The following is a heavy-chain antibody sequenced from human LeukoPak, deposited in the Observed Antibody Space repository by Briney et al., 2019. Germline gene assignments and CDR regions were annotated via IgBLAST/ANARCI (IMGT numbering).Heavy chain of an antibody. J-gene: IGHJ4*02. CDR1: GFTFSNLW. CDR3: ATSTAAAGTD. CDR2: IKQDGSEK. V-gene: IGHV3-7*03. D-gene: IGHD6-13*01. Sequence: GGSLRLSCAASGFTFSNLWMSWVRQAPGKGLKWVANIKQDGSEKYYVDSVEGRFTISRDNAQNSLYLQMNSLRAEDTAIYYCATSTAAAGTDWGQGTLVTVSS.